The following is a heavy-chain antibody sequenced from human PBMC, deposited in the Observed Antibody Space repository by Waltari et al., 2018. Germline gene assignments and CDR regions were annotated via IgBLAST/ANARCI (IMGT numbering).Heavy chain of an antibody. CDR2: IWYDGSNK. D-gene: IGHD6-13*01. CDR1: GFTFRSYG. V-gene: IGHV3-33*01. CDR3: AREGGFTSWYALQY. Sequence: QVQLVESGGGVVQPGRSLRLSCAASGFTFRSYGMHWVRQAPGKGLEWVAVIWYDGSNKYYADSVKGRFTVSRDNAKKLLFLQTDSLRAEDTAVYYCAREGGFTSWYALQYWGQGSLVTVSS. J-gene: IGHJ1*01.